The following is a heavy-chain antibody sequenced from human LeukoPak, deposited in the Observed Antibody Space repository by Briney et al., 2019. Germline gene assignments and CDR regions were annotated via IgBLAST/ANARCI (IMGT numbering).Heavy chain of an antibody. D-gene: IGHD1/OR15-1a*01. V-gene: IGHV4-38-2*01. CDR3: ARMGGTTILIDY. J-gene: IGHJ4*02. CDR2: TYHSGSA. CDR1: GYSISTGYY. Sequence: SETLSLTCVVSGYSISTGYYWGWIRQPPGKGLEWIGSTYHSGSAYYNPSLTSRVTISVDTSKNQFSLRLSSVTAADTAVYYCARMGGTTILIDYWGQGTLVTVSS.